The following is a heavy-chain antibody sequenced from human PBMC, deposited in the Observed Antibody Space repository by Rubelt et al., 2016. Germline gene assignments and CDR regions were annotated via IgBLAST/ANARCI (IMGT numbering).Heavy chain of an antibody. CDR1: GGSISTYC. V-gene: IGHV4-59*05. D-gene: IGHD6-6*01. Sequence: VQLQESGPGLVKPSETLSLTCTVSGGSISTYCWSWIRQPPGKGLEWIGSIYYSGSTYYNPSLKSRVTISVDTSKNQFPRKLSSVTSAEPAVYYCARAYSSSSELDYWGQGTLVTVSA. CDR2: IYYSGST. CDR3: ARAYSSSSELDY. J-gene: IGHJ4*02.